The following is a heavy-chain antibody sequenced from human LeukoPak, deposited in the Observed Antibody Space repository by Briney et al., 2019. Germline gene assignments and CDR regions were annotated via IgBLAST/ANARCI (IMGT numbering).Heavy chain of an antibody. CDR3: ARQGLTHPWFGQYYYYYYMDV. CDR2: IYASGST. D-gene: IGHD3-10*01. J-gene: IGHJ6*03. CDR1: GGSISSGSYY. Sequence: SETLSLTCTVSGGSISSGSYYWSWIRQPAGKGLEWIGRIYASGSTDFNPSLKSRVTISVDTSKNQFSLKLTSVIAADTAVYYCARQGLTHPWFGQYYYYYYMDVWGKGTTVTISS. V-gene: IGHV4-61*02.